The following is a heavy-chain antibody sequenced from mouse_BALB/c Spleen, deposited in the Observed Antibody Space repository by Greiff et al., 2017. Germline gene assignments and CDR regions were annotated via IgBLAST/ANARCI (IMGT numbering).Heavy chain of an antibody. CDR3: TRELTGRWAWFAY. J-gene: IGHJ3*01. D-gene: IGHD4-1*01. CDR2: INPYNDYT. CDR1: GYTFTNHH. V-gene: IGHV1-5*01. Sequence: EVQLQQSGAELVRPGASVKISCKAFGYTFTNHHINWVKQRPGQGLDWIGYINPYNDYTSYNQKFKGKAKLTAVTSTSTAYMELSSLTNEDSAVYYCTRELTGRWAWFAYWGQGTLVTVSA.